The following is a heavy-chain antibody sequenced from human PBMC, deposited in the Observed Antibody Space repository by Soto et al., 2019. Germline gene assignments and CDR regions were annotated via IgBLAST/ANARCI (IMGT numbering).Heavy chain of an antibody. V-gene: IGHV3-30*03. CDR1: GFPFTSYG. D-gene: IGHD3-10*01. J-gene: IGHJ4*02. CDR3: VGGQYYFDY. Sequence: QVQLVESGGGVVQPGRSLRLSCAGSGFPFTSYGMHWGREGPDKGVEWVAVISYDGSDKYYADSVKVRFTISRDNSKNMMYLQMNSLRPEDTALYYCVGGQYYFDYRGQGTLVIVSS. CDR2: ISYDGSDK.